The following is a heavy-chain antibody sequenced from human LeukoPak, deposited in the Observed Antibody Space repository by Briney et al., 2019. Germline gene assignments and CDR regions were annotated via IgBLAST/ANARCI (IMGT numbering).Heavy chain of an antibody. CDR3: AGIY. CDR1: AFTVSRFN. CDR2: ISSSGSNI. V-gene: IGHV3-21*01. Sequence: GGSLRLSCAASAFTVSRFNMNCVRQAPGKGLVWVSSISSSGSNILYADSVKGPFTISRDNAKNSLYLQVNSLRAEDSAIYYCAGIYWGQGTLVTVSS. J-gene: IGHJ4*02.